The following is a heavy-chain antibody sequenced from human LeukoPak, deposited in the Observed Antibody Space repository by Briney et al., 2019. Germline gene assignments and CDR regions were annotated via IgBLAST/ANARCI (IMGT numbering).Heavy chain of an antibody. Sequence: PGGSLTLSCAASGLSFSGYSWSWVRQPPGKGLEWVLGISGSGGRTDYADSMKGRYTIARNTSKNMLYLQMNSLRAEDTAVYYCVPGGSGSYYRYYFDYWGQGTLVTVSS. V-gene: IGHV3-23*01. CDR1: GLSFSGYS. D-gene: IGHD3-10*01. CDR2: ISGSGGRT. J-gene: IGHJ4*02. CDR3: VPGGSGSYYRYYFDY.